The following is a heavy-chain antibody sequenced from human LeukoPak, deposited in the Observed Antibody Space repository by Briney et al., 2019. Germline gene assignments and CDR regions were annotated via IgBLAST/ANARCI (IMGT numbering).Heavy chain of an antibody. J-gene: IGHJ4*02. CDR3: AGSYDSSGSIFNY. Sequence: SETRSLTCSVSGDFISISGYYWGWIRQPPGKGLEWIGSLYYSGSTYYNPSLESRVTISVDTSKNQFSLRLGSVTAADTAVYYGAGSYDSSGSIFNYGAQGPLVTFS. D-gene: IGHD3-22*01. CDR2: LYYSGST. CDR1: GDFISISGYY. V-gene: IGHV4-39*01.